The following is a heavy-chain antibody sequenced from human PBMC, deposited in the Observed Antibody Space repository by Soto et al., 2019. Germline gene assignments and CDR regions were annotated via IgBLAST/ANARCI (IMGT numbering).Heavy chain of an antibody. CDR3: ARSGYGDYEEEFDY. Sequence: SETLSLTCTVSGGSISSYYWSWIRQPPGKGLEWIGYIYYSGSTNYNPSLKSRVTISVDTSKNQFSLKLSSVTAADTAVYYCARSGYGDYEEEFDYWGQGTLVTVSS. V-gene: IGHV4-59*01. CDR1: GGSISSYY. D-gene: IGHD4-17*01. J-gene: IGHJ4*02. CDR2: IYYSGST.